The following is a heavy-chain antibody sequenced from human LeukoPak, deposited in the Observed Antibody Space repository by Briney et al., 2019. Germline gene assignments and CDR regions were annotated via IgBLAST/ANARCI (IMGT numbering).Heavy chain of an antibody. CDR3: AREYYDYYEGFDY. CDR1: GYTFTSYD. D-gene: IGHD3-22*01. J-gene: IGHJ4*02. CDR2: ISAYNGNT. Sequence: ASVKVSCKASGYTFTSYDISWLRQAPGQGLEWMGRISAYNGNTNYAQKLQGRVTMTTDTSPRTAYMELRSLRSDDTAVYFCAREYYDYYEGFDYWGQGTLVTVSS. V-gene: IGHV1-18*01.